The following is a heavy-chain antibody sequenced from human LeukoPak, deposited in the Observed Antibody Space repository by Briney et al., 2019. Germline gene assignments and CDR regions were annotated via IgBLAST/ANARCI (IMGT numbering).Heavy chain of an antibody. J-gene: IGHJ4*02. CDR1: GFTVSRNY. V-gene: IGHV3-66*01. CDR3: ATDFRYGSA. Sequence: GGSLRLSCAASGFTVSRNYMTWVRQAPGKGLEWVSVIYSDGSTFYTDSVKGRFTISRDNSKNTLYHQMNSLRVEDTAVYYCATDFRYGSAWGPGTLLTVSS. CDR2: IYSDGST. D-gene: IGHD3-10*01.